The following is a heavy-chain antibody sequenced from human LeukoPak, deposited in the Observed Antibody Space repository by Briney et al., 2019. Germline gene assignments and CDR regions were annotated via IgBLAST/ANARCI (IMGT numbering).Heavy chain of an antibody. V-gene: IGHV1-46*01. Sequence: ASVKVSCKASGYTFTTYKMHWVRQAPGQGLEWMGILNPSGSGTRNAQKFQGRVTMTRDTSTSTVYMELSSLRSEDTAVYYCAKAIYTAMGTVDYWGQGTLVTVSS. CDR1: GYTFTTYK. CDR3: AKAIYTAMGTVDY. J-gene: IGHJ4*02. CDR2: LNPSGSGT. D-gene: IGHD5-18*01.